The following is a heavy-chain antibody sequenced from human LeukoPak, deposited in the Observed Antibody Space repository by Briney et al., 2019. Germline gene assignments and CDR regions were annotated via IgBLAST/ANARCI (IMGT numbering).Heavy chain of an antibody. Sequence: ASVKVSCKASGYTFTGYYMHWVRQAPGQGLEWMGWINPNSGGTNYAQKFQGRVTITRDTSASTAYMELSSLRSEDTAVYYCARGVGYNYGLYYQYGMDVWGQGTTVTVSS. CDR3: ARGVGYNYGLYYQYGMDV. D-gene: IGHD5-18*01. V-gene: IGHV1-2*02. CDR2: INPNSGGT. J-gene: IGHJ6*02. CDR1: GYTFTGYY.